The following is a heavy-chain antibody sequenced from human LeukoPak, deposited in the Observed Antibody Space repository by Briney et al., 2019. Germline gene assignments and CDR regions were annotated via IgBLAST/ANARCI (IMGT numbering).Heavy chain of an antibody. CDR1: GGSISSSSYY. J-gene: IGHJ5*02. D-gene: IGHD3-10*01. V-gene: IGHV4-39*01. CDR2: IYYSGST. Sequence: PSETLSLTCTVSGGSISSSSYYWGWLRQPPGKGLEWLGSIYYSGSTYYNPSLKSRVTISVETSKNQFSLKLSSVTAADTAVYYCARMGITVRGPHPRSNWFDPWGQGTLVTVSS. CDR3: ARMGITVRGPHPRSNWFDP.